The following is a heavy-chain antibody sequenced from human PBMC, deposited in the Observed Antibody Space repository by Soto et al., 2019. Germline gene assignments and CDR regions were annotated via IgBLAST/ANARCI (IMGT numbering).Heavy chain of an antibody. D-gene: IGHD3-9*01. J-gene: IGHJ4*02. V-gene: IGHV3-23*01. CDR3: AKDPSTGSADY. CDR1: GFILSNYA. CDR2: LSKDGANE. Sequence: GGSLRLSCTASGFILSNYAMSWVRQAPGKGLEWVSTLSKDGANEHYADSVKGRFTISRDGSKNTLYLQMNSLRAEDTDMYYCAKDPSTGSADYWGQGTQVTVSS.